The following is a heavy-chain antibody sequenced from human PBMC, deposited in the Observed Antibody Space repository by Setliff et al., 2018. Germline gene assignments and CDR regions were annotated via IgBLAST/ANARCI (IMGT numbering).Heavy chain of an antibody. Sequence: PGDSLKISCKASGYSFTDYWIAWVRQMPGKGLEWMGIIYPSNSNIKYSPSFEAQITFSVDKSITTAYLQWSSLKASDTAIYYCARHRVGNSGYAIPILDFWGQGALVTVSS. CDR3: ARHRVGNSGYAIPILDF. CDR1: GYSFTDYW. J-gene: IGHJ4*02. CDR2: IYPSNSNI. D-gene: IGHD5-12*01. V-gene: IGHV5-51*01.